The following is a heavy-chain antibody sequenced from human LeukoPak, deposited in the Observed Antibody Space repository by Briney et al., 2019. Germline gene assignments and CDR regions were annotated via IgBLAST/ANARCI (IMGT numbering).Heavy chain of an antibody. CDR1: GGSISSGSYY. CDR3: ARDQYGGADY. CDR2: IYTSGST. J-gene: IGHJ4*02. Sequence: SQTLSLTCTVSGGSISSGSYYWSWIRQPAGKGLEWIGRIYTSGSTNYNPSLKSRVTISVDTSKNQFSLKLSSVTAADTAVYYCARDQYGGADYWGQGTLVTVCS. V-gene: IGHV4-61*02. D-gene: IGHD2-21*01.